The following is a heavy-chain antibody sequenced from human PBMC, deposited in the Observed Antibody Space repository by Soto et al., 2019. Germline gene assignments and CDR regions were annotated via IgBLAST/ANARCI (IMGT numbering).Heavy chain of an antibody. J-gene: IGHJ4*02. CDR3: AKDLQFSGWLSAQTFEY. V-gene: IGHV3-23*01. Sequence: GGSLRLSCAASGFTFGSYTMSWVRQSPGKGLEWVATLSASGDRTEYADSVEGRFTISRDNLKSTLYLQMNSLRVDDTAVYYCAKDLQFSGWLSAQTFEYWGQGTQVTVSS. D-gene: IGHD6-19*01. CDR2: LSASGDRT. CDR1: GFTFGSYT.